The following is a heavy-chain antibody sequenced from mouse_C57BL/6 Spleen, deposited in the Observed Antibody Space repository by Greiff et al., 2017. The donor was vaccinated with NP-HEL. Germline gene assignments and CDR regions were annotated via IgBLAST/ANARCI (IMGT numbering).Heavy chain of an antibody. Sequence: VQLQQPGAELVRPGSSVKLSCKASGYTFTSYWMHWVKQRPIQGLEWIGNIDPSDSETHYNQKFKDKATLTVDKASSTAYMQLSSLTSEDSAVYYCARHSSGFSFDYWGQGTTLTVSS. J-gene: IGHJ2*01. CDR3: ARHSSGFSFDY. D-gene: IGHD3-1*01. CDR2: IDPSDSET. V-gene: IGHV1-52*01. CDR1: GYTFTSYW.